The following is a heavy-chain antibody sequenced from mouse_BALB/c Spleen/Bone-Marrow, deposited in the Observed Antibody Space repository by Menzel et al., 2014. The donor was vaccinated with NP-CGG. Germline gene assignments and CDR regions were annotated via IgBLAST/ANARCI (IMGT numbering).Heavy chain of an antibody. CDR1: GFTFSNYW. J-gene: IGHJ4*01. CDR2: IRLKSNNYAT. CDR3: TTNRYDAMDY. V-gene: IGHV6-6*02. D-gene: IGHD2-14*01. Sequence: EVHLVESGGGLVQPGGSMKLSCVASGFTFSNYWMNWVRQSPEKGLEWVAEIRLKSNNYATHYAESVKGRFTISRDDSKSSVYLQTNNLRAEDTGIYYCTTNRYDAMDYWGQGTSVTVSS.